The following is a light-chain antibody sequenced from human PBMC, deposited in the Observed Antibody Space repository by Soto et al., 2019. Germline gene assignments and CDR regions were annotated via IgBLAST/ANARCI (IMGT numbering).Light chain of an antibody. J-gene: IGLJ3*02. V-gene: IGLV1-47*01. CDR3: AVWDDSLSGVV. CDR2: GNN. CDR1: SSNIGTNY. Sequence: QSVLTQPPSASGTPGRTVTLSSSGSSSNIGTNYVFWYQQLPGTAPKLLIYGNNQRPSGVPDRFSGSRSGTSASLAISGLRPEDEADYYCAVWDDSLSGVVFGGGTKLTVL.